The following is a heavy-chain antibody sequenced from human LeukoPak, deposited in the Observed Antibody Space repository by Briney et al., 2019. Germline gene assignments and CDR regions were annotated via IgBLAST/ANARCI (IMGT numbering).Heavy chain of an antibody. V-gene: IGHV3-7*04. CDR2: IKQDGSDI. CDR1: GFTFNKFA. Sequence: GGSLRRSCEASGFTFNKFAMSWVRQAPGKGLECVANIKQDGSDIYFVDSVKGRFTISRDNAKNSLYLQMNSLRGEDTAVYYCARARYGSGGYFFDFWGQGTLVTVSS. CDR3: ARARYGSGGYFFDF. J-gene: IGHJ4*02. D-gene: IGHD3-10*01.